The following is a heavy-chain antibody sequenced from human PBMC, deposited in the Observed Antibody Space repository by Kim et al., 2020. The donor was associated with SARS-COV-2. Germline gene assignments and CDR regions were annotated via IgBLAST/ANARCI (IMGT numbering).Heavy chain of an antibody. CDR2: IYYSGST. J-gene: IGHJ5*01. CDR1: GGSISSSTYY. CDR3: ARAYNGNYGGKFDS. Sequence: SETLSLTCTVSGGSISSSTYYWGWIRQPPGKGLEWIGNIYYSGSTHYNPSLKSRGIISVDTSKNQFSLKLSSVTAADTAVYYGARAYNGNYGGKFDSWG. D-gene: IGHD1-7*01. V-gene: IGHV4-39*01.